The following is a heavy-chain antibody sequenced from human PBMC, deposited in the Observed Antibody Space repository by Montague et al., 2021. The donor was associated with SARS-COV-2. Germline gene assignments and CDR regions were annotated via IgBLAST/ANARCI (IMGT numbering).Heavy chain of an antibody. D-gene: IGHD1-26*01. Sequence: PALVTPTQTLTLTCTFSGFALSTSGICVSWIRQPPGKALEWLALXDWXCYKYYSTSLKTRLTISKDTSKNQVVLTMTNMDPVDTATYYCARIWGATRGDAFDIWVEGTMVTVSS. CDR1: GFALSTSGIC. J-gene: IGHJ3*02. V-gene: IGHV2-70*01. CDR3: ARIWGATRGDAFDI. CDR2: XDWXCYK.